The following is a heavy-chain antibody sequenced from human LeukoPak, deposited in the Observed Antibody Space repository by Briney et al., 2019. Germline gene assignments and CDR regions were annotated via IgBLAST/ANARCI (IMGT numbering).Heavy chain of an antibody. V-gene: IGHV4-38-2*02. J-gene: IGHJ4*02. CDR3: ARSLHISAPFDV. CDR1: GYSISSGYY. CDR2: IYHSGNT. Sequence: SETLSLTCTVSGYSISSGYYWAWIRQPPGKGLQWIGNIYHSGNTYYNPSLKSRVSISVDTSKNQFSLRLSSVTAADTALYYCARSLHISAPFDVWGQGTLVTVSS. D-gene: IGHD2-21*01.